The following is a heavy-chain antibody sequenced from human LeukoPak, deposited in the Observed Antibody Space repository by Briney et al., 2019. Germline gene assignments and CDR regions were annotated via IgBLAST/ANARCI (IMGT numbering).Heavy chain of an antibody. CDR2: ISSSSSYI. V-gene: IGHV3-21*01. Sequence: PGGSLRLSCAASGFTFSSYSMNWVRQAPGKGLEWVSSISSSSSYIYYADSVKGRFTISRDNAKNSLYLQMNSLRAEDTAVYYCARGQEIGRSSGYFDYWGQGTLVTVSS. CDR1: GFTFSSYS. CDR3: ARGQEIGRSSGYFDY. D-gene: IGHD1-26*01. J-gene: IGHJ4*02.